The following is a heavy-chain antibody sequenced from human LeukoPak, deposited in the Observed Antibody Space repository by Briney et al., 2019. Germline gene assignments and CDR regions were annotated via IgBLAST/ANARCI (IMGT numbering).Heavy chain of an antibody. J-gene: IGHJ4*02. CDR2: IYSSGST. V-gene: IGHV4-39*01. CDR1: GASINSGSNY. CDR3: ARQGIGIAHRNED. Sequence: PSETLSLTCRVSGASINSGSNYWGWIRQPPGKTLEWIGSIYSSGSTYYNPSLKSRVIIMIDTPKNHFSLKLSSVTAADTAVYYCARQGIGIAHRNEDWGQGTLVTVSS. D-gene: IGHD6-13*01.